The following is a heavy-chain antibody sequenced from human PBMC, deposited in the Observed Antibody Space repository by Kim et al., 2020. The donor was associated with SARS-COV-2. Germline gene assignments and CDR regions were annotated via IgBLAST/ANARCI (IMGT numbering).Heavy chain of an antibody. CDR1: GFTFSSYS. CDR2: ISIDSSYI. CDR3: ARDILSENIAGSYYYYCG. V-gene: IGHV3-21*01. J-gene: IGHJ6*01. D-gene: IGHD6-13*01. Sequence: GGSLRLSCAASGFTFSSYSMNWVRQAPGKGLEWVSFISIDSSYINYADSVKGRFTISRDNSKNTLYLQMNSLRAEDTAVYYCARDILSENIAGSYYYYCG.